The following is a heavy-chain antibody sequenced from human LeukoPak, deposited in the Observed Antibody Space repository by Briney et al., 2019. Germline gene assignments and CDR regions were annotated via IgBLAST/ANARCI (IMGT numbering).Heavy chain of an antibody. V-gene: IGHV3-23*01. Sequence: GGSLRLSCAASGFTFSASAMHWVRQAPGKGLEWVSTIIDSGNSIYYADSAEGRFTISRDNSKNTLYLQMNSLRAGDTAVYYCAKDPIFSGSYGVFDYWGLGTLVTVSS. CDR2: IIDSGNSI. D-gene: IGHD1-26*01. CDR1: GFTFSASA. CDR3: AKDPIFSGSYGVFDY. J-gene: IGHJ4*02.